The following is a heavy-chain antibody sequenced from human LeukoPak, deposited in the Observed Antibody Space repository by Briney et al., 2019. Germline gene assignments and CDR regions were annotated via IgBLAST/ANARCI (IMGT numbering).Heavy chain of an antibody. V-gene: IGHV4-59*12. CDR2: IYYSGST. CDR1: GGSISSYY. CDR3: ARGGGDYYMDG. Sequence: SGTLSLTCTVSGGSISSYYWSWIRQPPGKGLEWIGYIYYSGSTNYNPSLKSRVTISVDTSKNQFSLKLSSVTAADTAVYYCARGGGDYYMDGWGKGTTVTVSS. D-gene: IGHD4-17*01. J-gene: IGHJ6*03.